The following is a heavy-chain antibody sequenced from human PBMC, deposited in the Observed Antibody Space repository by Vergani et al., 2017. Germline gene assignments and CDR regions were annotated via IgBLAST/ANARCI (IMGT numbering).Heavy chain of an antibody. Sequence: QVQLQESGPGLVKPSETLSLTCTVSGGSISSYYWSWIRQPPGKGLEWIGYIYYSGSTNYNPSLKSRVTISVDTSKNQFSLKLSSVTAADTAVYYCARWAYFDWISGVGGPHDAFDIWGQGTMVTVSS. CDR3: ARWAYFDWISGVGGPHDAFDI. J-gene: IGHJ3*02. D-gene: IGHD3-9*01. V-gene: IGHV4-59*01. CDR1: GGSISSYY. CDR2: IYYSGST.